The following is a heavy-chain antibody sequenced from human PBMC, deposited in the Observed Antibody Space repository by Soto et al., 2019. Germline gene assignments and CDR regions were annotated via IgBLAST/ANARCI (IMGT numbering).Heavy chain of an antibody. CDR1: GYTFTGYY. CDR2: INPNSGGT. Sequence: QVQLVQSGAEVKKPGASVKVSCKASGYTFTGYYMHWVRQAPGQGLEWMGWINPNSGGTNYAQKFQGWVTMTRDTSISTAYMELSRLRSDDTAVYYCARDRRYNCNDYYFDYWGQGTLVTVSS. J-gene: IGHJ4*02. V-gene: IGHV1-2*04. CDR3: ARDRRYNCNDYYFDY. D-gene: IGHD1-1*01.